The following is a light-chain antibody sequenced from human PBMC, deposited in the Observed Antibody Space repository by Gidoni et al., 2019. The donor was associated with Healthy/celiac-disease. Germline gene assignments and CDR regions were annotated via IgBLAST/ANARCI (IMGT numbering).Light chain of an antibody. Sequence: IVITQSPDSLAVCLGERATINCKSSQSVLYSSNNTNYLAWYQQKPGQPPKLLIYCASTRESGVPDRFSGSGSGTDFTLTISSLQAEDVAVYYCQQYYSTPPTFGQGTKVEIK. CDR1: QSVLYSSNNTNY. CDR3: QQYYSTPPT. J-gene: IGKJ1*01. V-gene: IGKV4-1*01. CDR2: CAS.